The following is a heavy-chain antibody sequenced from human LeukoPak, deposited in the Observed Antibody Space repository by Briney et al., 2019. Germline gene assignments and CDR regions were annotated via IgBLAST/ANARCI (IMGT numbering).Heavy chain of an antibody. CDR1: GFTFSSYG. D-gene: IGHD6-13*01. Sequence: GRSLRLSCAASGFTFSSYGMHWVRQAPGKGLEWVAVISYDGSNKYYADSVKGRFTISRDNSKNTLYLQMNSLRAEDTAVYYCAKDGVAAAGTRGRYFDYWGQGTLVTVSS. CDR2: ISYDGSNK. CDR3: AKDGVAAAGTRGRYFDY. V-gene: IGHV3-30*18. J-gene: IGHJ4*02.